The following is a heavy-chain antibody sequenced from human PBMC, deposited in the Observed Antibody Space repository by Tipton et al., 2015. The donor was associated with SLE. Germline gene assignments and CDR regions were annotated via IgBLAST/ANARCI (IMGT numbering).Heavy chain of an antibody. CDR2: IDHRGST. CDR3: ASPLRFWSGFQTLDAFDI. CDR1: GYSVSSGYY. D-gene: IGHD3-3*01. V-gene: IGHV4-38-2*02. J-gene: IGHJ3*02. Sequence: TLSLTCTVSGYSVSSGYYWGGIRQPPGKGLEWIGSIDHRGSTYYNPSLKSRVTISVDTSKNQFSLKLSSVTAADTAVYYCASPLRFWSGFQTLDAFDIWGQGTMVTVSS.